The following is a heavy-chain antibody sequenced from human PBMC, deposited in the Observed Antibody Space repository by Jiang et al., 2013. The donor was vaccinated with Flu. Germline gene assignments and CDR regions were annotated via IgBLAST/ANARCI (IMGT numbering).Heavy chain of an antibody. V-gene: IGHV4-39*01. J-gene: IGHJ4*01. CDR2: LFYSGTT. CDR1: GVSISSSRDY. CDR3: VRKGAWDTARFDY. D-gene: IGHD5-18*01. Sequence: ELLKPSETLSLTCTVSGVSISSSRDYWAWIRQAPGKGLEWIGSLFYSGTTYSNPSLRSRLTMSVDTSKNQFSLKLSSLTAADTAVYYCVRKGAWDTARFDYWGPEPWSPSPQ.